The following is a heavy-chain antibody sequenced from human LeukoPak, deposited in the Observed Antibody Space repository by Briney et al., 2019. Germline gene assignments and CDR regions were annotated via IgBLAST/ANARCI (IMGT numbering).Heavy chain of an antibody. CDR2: ISGSGGST. D-gene: IGHD5-18*01. V-gene: IGHV3-23*01. CDR3: AKGGYSYVARIDY. Sequence: QTGGSLRLSCAASGFTFSSYAMSWVRQAPGKGLEWVSAISGSGGSTYYADSVKGRFTISRDNSKNTLYLQMNSLRAEDTAVYYCAKGGYSYVARIDYWGQGTLVTVSS. CDR1: GFTFSSYA. J-gene: IGHJ4*02.